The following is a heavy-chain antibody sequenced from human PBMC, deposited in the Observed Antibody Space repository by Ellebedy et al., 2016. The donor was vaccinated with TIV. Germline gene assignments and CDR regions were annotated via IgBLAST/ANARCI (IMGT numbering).Heavy chain of an antibody. J-gene: IGHJ4*02. CDR3: ARRADGYRGYDVLGY. D-gene: IGHD5-12*01. V-gene: IGHV5-51*01. CDR2: IYPGDSDT. CDR1: GYNFPIYW. Sequence: GESLKISXQGSGYNFPIYWIAWVRQIPGKGLEWMGIIYPGDSDTRYSPSFQGQVTISADKPINTAYLQWSSLKASDTAIYYCARRADGYRGYDVLGYWGQGTLVTVSS.